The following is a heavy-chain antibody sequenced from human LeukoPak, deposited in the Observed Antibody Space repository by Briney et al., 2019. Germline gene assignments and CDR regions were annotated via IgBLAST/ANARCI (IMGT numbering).Heavy chain of an antibody. CDR2: IYHSGST. CDR3: ARGGVGATFDY. V-gene: IGHV4-38-2*02. CDR1: GGSISSGYY. D-gene: IGHD1-26*01. J-gene: IGHJ4*02. Sequence: SETLSLTCTVSGGSISSGYYWGWIRQPPGKGLEWIGSIYHSGSTYYNPSLKSRVIISVDTSKNHFSLNLTSVTAADTAVYYCARGGVGATFDYWGQGILVTVSS.